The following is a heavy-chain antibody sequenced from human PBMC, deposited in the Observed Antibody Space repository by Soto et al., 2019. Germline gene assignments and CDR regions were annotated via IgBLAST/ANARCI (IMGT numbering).Heavy chain of an antibody. CDR2: IYYSGST. CDR1: GGSISSYY. V-gene: IGHV4-59*08. CDR3: ARGIAARLDAFDT. J-gene: IGHJ3*02. D-gene: IGHD6-6*01. Sequence: QVQLQESGPGLVKPSETLSLTCTVSGGSISSYYWSWIRQPPGKGLEWIGYIYYSGSTNYNPSLKSRVTISVDTSKNHFSLKLSSVTAADTAVYYCARGIAARLDAFDTWGQGTMVTVSS.